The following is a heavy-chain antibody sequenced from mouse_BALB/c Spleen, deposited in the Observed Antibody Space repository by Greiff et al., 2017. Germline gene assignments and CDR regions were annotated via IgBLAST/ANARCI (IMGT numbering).Heavy chain of an antibody. CDR1: GFTFSSFG. CDR3: ARGYGSRDAMDY. Sequence: EVKLQESGGGLVQPGGSRKLSCAASGFTFSSFGMHWVRQAPEKGLEWVAYISSGSSTIYYADTVKGRFTISRDNPKNTLFLQMTSLRSEDTAMYYCARGYGSRDAMDYWGQGTSVTVSS. D-gene: IGHD1-1*01. J-gene: IGHJ4*01. CDR2: ISSGSSTI. V-gene: IGHV5-17*02.